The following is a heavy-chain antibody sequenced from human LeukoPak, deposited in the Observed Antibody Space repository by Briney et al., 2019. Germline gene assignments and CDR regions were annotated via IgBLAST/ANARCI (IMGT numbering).Heavy chain of an antibody. Sequence: GGSLRLSCAASGFTFSSYAMSWVRQAPRKGLEWVSAISGSGGSTYYADSVKGRFTISRDNSKNTLYLQMNSLRAEDTAVYYCAKRQYGDDAFDIWGQGTMVTVSS. D-gene: IGHD3-10*01. V-gene: IGHV3-23*01. CDR2: ISGSGGST. CDR3: AKRQYGDDAFDI. J-gene: IGHJ3*02. CDR1: GFTFSSYA.